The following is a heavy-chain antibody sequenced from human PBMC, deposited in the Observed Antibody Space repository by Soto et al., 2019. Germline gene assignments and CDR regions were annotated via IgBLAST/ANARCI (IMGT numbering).Heavy chain of an antibody. D-gene: IGHD3-10*01. CDR2: IIPIFGTA. J-gene: IGHJ4*02. V-gene: IGHV1-69*13. Sequence: GASVKVSCKASGGTFSSYAISWVRQAPGQGLEWMGGIIPIFGTANYAQKFQGRVTITADEYTSTAYMELSSLRSEDTAVYYCARSKTMVRGATDFDYWGQGTLVTVSS. CDR1: GGTFSSYA. CDR3: ARSKTMVRGATDFDY.